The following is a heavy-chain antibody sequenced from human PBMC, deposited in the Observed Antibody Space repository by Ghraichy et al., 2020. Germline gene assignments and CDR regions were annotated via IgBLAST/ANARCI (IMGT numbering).Heavy chain of an antibody. D-gene: IGHD1-26*01. CDR1: EFSFNKFW. J-gene: IGHJ4*02. CDR2: IKQGGGGK. Sequence: GGSLRLSCVGSEFSFNKFWMSWVRQAPGKGLEWVASIKQGGGGKHYADSLKGRIAISRDNNQNSLFLQLDSLRVDDTAVYYCARARGGWCTTTTCFAEYAEYWGEGTLVTVSS. CDR3: ARARGGWCTTTTCFAEYAEY. V-gene: IGHV3-7*01.